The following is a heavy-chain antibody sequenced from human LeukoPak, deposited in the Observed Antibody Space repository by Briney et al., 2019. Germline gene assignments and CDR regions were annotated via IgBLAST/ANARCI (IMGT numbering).Heavy chain of an antibody. Sequence: GGSLRLSCSASGFIFRNYGMHWVRQAPGKGLEWVAVIWSDGSNKYYADSVKGRFTISRDNSKNTLYLQMNSLRAEDTAVYYCAKLEHVVAALVDAFDVWGQGTMVPVSS. CDR3: AKLEHVVAALVDAFDV. D-gene: IGHD2-15*01. V-gene: IGHV3-33*06. CDR1: GFIFRNYG. J-gene: IGHJ3*01. CDR2: IWSDGSNK.